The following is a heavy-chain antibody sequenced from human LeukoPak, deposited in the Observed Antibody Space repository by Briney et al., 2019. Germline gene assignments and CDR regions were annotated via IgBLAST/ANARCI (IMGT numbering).Heavy chain of an antibody. V-gene: IGHV3-74*01. CDR1: GFTFRSYW. CDR3: ASSNEDPD. Sequence: PGGSLRLSCAASGFTFRSYWMHWVRQAPGKGLVWVSRINIDGSSGSYADSVEGRFTISRDNAKNTLYLQMNSLRAEDTAVYYCASSNEDPDWGQGTLVTVSS. CDR2: INIDGSSG. J-gene: IGHJ4*02.